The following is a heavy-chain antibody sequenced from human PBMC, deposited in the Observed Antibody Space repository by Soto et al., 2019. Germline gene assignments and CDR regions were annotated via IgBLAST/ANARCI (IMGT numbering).Heavy chain of an antibody. D-gene: IGHD1-1*01. Sequence: EVQLVESGGGLVQPGGSLRLSCAASEFTVSNNYMRWVRQAPGKGLEWVSLIYSGGATYYADSVKGRFTISRDNTKNTLYLQMNSLRAEDTAVYYCARDGTYNWVGGQGIVVTVSS. J-gene: IGHJ4*02. CDR3: ARDGTYNWV. CDR2: IYSGGAT. V-gene: IGHV3-66*01. CDR1: EFTVSNNY.